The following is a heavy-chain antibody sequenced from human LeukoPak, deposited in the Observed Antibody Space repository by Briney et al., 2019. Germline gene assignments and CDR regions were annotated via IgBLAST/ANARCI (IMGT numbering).Heavy chain of an antibody. CDR3: ARDSDTGFQ. V-gene: IGHV4-34*01. CDR2: IDNRGST. CDR1: GGSFSFYF. J-gene: IGHJ4*02. D-gene: IGHD3-22*01. Sequence: SETLSLTCTVSGGSFSFYFWHWIRQPPGEGLDWIGEIDNRGSTQYKPSLRSRGIISIDTSGNHFSLKLTSVTAADTAVYFCARDSDTGFQWGQGMLVTVSS.